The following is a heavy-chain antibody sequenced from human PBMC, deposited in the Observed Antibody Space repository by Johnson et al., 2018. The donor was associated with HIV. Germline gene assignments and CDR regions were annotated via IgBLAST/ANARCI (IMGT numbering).Heavy chain of an antibody. CDR2: IWSDGSQQ. V-gene: IGHV3-33*06. J-gene: IGHJ3*02. Sequence: QVQLVASGGGVVQPGRSLRLSCAASGFTFSSYAMHWVRQAPGKGLEWVAVIWSDGSQQYYTDSVKGRFTISRDNSKNTLYLQMNTRRAEDTAVYYCAKDGDDGDGPDGTKGAFDIWGQGTMVIVSS. CDR3: AKDGDDGDGPDGTKGAFDI. CDR1: GFTFSSYA. D-gene: IGHD5-24*01.